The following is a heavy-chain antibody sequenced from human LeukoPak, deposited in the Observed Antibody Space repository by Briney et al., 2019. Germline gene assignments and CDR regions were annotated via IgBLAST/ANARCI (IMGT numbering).Heavy chain of an antibody. CDR2: INGDGSSI. V-gene: IGHV3-74*01. CDR1: GFTFSSYW. J-gene: IGHJ4*02. D-gene: IGHD7-27*01. CDR3: ARDLSWGGSDY. Sequence: GGSLRLSCAASGFTFSSYWMYWVRQAPEKGLVWVSRINGDGSSISYADSVQGRFTISRDNAKNTLYLQMHSLRAEDTAVYYCARDLSWGGSDYWGQGTLVTVSS.